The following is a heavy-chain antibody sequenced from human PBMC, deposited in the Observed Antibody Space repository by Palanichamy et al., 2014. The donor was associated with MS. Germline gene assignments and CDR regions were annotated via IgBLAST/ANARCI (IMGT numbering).Heavy chain of an antibody. CDR3: AKRIDCSGGSCYWDYFDY. V-gene: IGHV3-30*02. D-gene: IGHD2-15*01. J-gene: IGHJ4*02. Sequence: QVQLVESGGGVVQPGGSLRLSCAASGFTFSSYGMHWVRQAPGKGLERVAFIRYDGSNKYYADSVKGRFTISRDNSKNTLYLQMNSLRAEDTAVYYCAKRIDCSGGSCYWDYFDYWGQGTLVTVSS. CDR2: IRYDGSNK. CDR1: GFTFSSYG.